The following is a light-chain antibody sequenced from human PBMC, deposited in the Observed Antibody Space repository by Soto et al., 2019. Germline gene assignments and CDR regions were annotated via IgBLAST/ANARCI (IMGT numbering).Light chain of an antibody. CDR3: QQYNTYSKT. J-gene: IGKJ1*01. Sequence: DIQMTRSPSTLSASVGDRLTITCRASQSISNWLAWYQQRPGKAPKLLIFDASSLESGVPSRFSGSGSGTEFNLTISRLQPDDFATYYCQQYNTYSKTFGQGTKVEIX. V-gene: IGKV1-5*01. CDR1: QSISNW. CDR2: DAS.